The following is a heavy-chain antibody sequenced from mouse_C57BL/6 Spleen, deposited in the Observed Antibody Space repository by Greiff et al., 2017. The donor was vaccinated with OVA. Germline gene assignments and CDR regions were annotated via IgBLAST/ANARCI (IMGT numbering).Heavy chain of an antibody. D-gene: IGHD1-1*01. CDR2: IYPGSGST. CDR1: GYTFTSYW. J-gene: IGHJ2*01. Sequence: QVHVKQSGAELVKPGASVKMSCKASGYTFTSYWITWVKQRPGQGLEWIGDIYPGSGSTNYNEKFKSKATLTVDTSSSTAYMQLSSLTSEDSAVYYCARDEITTVDHYWGQGTTLTVSS. V-gene: IGHV1-55*01. CDR3: ARDEITTVDHY.